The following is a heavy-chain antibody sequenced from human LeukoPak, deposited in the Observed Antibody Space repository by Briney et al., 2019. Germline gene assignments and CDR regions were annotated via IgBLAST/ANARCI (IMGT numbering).Heavy chain of an antibody. V-gene: IGHV1-18*04. CDR3: ARDGDCSGGSCYSTGWFDP. J-gene: IGHJ5*02. CDR2: ISAYNGNT. CDR1: GYTFTSYG. D-gene: IGHD2-15*01. Sequence: GASVKVSCKASGYTFTSYGISWVRQAPGQGLEWMGWISAYNGNTNYAQKLQGRVTMTTDTSTSTAYMELRSLRSDDTAVYCCARDGDCSGGSCYSTGWFDPWGQGTLVTVSS.